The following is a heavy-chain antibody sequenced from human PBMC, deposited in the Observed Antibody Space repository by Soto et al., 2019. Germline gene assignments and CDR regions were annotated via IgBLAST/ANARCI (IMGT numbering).Heavy chain of an antibody. Sequence: PGGSLRLSCAASGFTFSSYGMHWVRQAPGKGLEWVSVIWYDGSNKYYADSVKGRFTISRDNSKNMLFLQINSLRDDDSAVYYCAKRPASIITFDYWGQGTPVTVSS. CDR1: GFTFSSYG. CDR3: AKRPASIITFDY. CDR2: IWYDGSNK. V-gene: IGHV3-33*06. D-gene: IGHD2-2*01. J-gene: IGHJ4*02.